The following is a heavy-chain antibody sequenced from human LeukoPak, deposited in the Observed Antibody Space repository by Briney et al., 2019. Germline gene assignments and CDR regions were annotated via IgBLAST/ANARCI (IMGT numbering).Heavy chain of an antibody. D-gene: IGHD3-22*01. Sequence: SETLSLTCTASGYSISSGYYWGWIRPPPGKGLEWIGGIYHGGSTYYNPSLKGRVTISVDTSKNTFSLQLNSLRAADTAVYYCARGKGITMISDIWGQGTMVTVSS. V-gene: IGHV4-38-2*02. CDR3: ARGKGITMISDI. CDR1: GYSISSGYY. J-gene: IGHJ3*02. CDR2: IYHGGST.